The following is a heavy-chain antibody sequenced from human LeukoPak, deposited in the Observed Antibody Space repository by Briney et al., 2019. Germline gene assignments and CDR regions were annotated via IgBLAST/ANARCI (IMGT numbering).Heavy chain of an antibody. CDR3: ARGGHFDY. CDR1: GCLFTRYW. Sequence: GGSLKISCKGSGCLFTRYWIGWGRQLPGKGLEGMGIIYPGDSDTRYSPSFQGQVTISADKSISTAYLQWNSLKASDTAMYYCARGGHFDYWGQGTLVTVSS. D-gene: IGHD3-16*01. V-gene: IGHV5-51*01. CDR2: IYPGDSDT. J-gene: IGHJ4*02.